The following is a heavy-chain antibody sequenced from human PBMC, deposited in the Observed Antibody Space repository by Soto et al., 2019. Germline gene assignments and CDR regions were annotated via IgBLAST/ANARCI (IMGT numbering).Heavy chain of an antibody. V-gene: IGHV4-38-2*02. D-gene: IGHD2-15*01. J-gene: IGHJ4*02. CDR2: IYHSGST. Sequence: PSETLSLTCAVSGYSISSGYYWGWIRQPPGKGLEWIGSIYHSGSTYYNPSLKSRVTISVDTSKNQFSLKLSSVTAADTAVYYCAREKVVVVASNFDYWGQGTLVTVSS. CDR1: GYSISSGYY. CDR3: AREKVVVVASNFDY.